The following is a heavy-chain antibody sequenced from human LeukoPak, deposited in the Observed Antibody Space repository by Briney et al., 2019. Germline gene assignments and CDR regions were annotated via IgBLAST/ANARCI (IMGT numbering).Heavy chain of an antibody. D-gene: IGHD3-10*01. CDR3: AREAYGSGNYPFDL. Sequence: PGGSLRLSCAASGFTFSSYWMSWVRQAPGKGLEWVSSITSNSANMYYGDSVKGRFTISRDNAKNSLYLQMNSLRAEDTAVYYCAREAYGSGNYPFDLWGQGTLVTVSS. J-gene: IGHJ4*02. V-gene: IGHV3-21*01. CDR2: ITSNSANM. CDR1: GFTFSSYW.